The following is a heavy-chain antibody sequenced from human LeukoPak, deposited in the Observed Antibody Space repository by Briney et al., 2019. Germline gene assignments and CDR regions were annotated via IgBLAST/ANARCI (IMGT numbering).Heavy chain of an antibody. CDR3: ALNMGRGQIFDY. CDR1: GFTFNMYW. CDR2: IKKDGSEM. V-gene: IGHV3-7*01. Sequence: GGSLRLSCAASGFTFNMYWMSWVRQAPGKGLEWVADIKKDGSEMHYVDSVKGRFTISRDNAKNSLYLQMNSLRAEDTAVYYCALNMGRGQIFDYWGQGTLVTASS. J-gene: IGHJ4*02. D-gene: IGHD3-10*01.